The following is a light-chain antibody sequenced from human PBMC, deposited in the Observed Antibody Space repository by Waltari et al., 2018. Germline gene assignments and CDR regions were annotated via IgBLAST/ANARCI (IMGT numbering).Light chain of an antibody. CDR3: QHHVRLPAT. CDR2: GAS. Sequence: IVLTQSPGTLSLSPGGRATLSCRASQNIGNYLAWYQQKPGQAPRLLIDGASSRAAGIPDRFSGSGSGADFSLTISRLEPEDFAVYYCQHHVRLPATFGQGTKV. V-gene: IGKV3-20*01. J-gene: IGKJ1*01. CDR1: QNIGNY.